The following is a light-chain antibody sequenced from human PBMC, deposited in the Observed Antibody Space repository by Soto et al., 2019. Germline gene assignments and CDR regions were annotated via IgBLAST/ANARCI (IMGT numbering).Light chain of an antibody. CDR1: QSVSSN. V-gene: IGKV3-15*01. Sequence: EILMTQSKTTLSLSPGETATLSCRASQSVSSNLAWYQQKPGQAPRLLIYGASTRATGIPARFSGSGSGTEFTLTISSLQSEDFAVYYCQQYNNWPYTVGQGTKVDIK. CDR2: GAS. J-gene: IGKJ2*01. CDR3: QQYNNWPYT.